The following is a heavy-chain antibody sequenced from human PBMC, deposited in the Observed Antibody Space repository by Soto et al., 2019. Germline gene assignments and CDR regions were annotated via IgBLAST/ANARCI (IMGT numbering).Heavy chain of an antibody. V-gene: IGHV1-69*13. CDR1: GGTFSSYA. D-gene: IGHD6-19*01. Sequence: SVKVSCKASGGTFSSYAISWVRQAPGQGLEWMGGIIPIFGTANYAQKFQGRVTITADESTSTAYMELSSLRSEDTAVYYCARDPMYGSGSDFDYWGQGTLVTVSS. CDR3: ARDPMYGSGSDFDY. CDR2: IIPIFGTA. J-gene: IGHJ4*02.